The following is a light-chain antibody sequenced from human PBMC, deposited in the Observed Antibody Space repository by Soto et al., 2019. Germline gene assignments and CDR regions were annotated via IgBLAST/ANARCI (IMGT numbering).Light chain of an antibody. CDR1: QSVSSSY. CDR3: QQYGSSPWT. J-gene: IGKJ1*01. CDR2: GAS. Sequence: EIVLTQSPGTLSLSPGERATLSCRAIQSVSSSYLAWYQQKPGQAPRLLIYGASSRATGIPDRFSGSGSGTDFTLTISRLEPEDFAVYYCQQYGSSPWTFGQRTKVDIK. V-gene: IGKV3-20*01.